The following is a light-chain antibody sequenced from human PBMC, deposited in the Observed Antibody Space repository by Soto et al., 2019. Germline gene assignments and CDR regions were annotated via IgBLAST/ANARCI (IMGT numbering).Light chain of an antibody. Sequence: QSALTQPASVSGSPGQSITISCTGTSSDIGGYKSVSWYQQHPGKAPKLMIYEVSNRPSGVSDRFSGSKSGNTASLTISGLQAEDEADYYCSSYTSRSTVVFGGGTKLTVL. V-gene: IGLV2-14*01. CDR2: EVS. J-gene: IGLJ2*01. CDR1: SSDIGGYKS. CDR3: SSYTSRSTVV.